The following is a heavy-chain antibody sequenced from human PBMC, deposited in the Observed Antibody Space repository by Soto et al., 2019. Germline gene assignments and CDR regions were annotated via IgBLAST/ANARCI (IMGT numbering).Heavy chain of an antibody. CDR1: GGSINNHY. CDR3: ARANGFFDY. Sequence: QVQLQESGPGLVKPSETLSLTCTVSGGSINNHYWSWIRQPPGQGLEWIGYIYYSGSTNYNPSLKSRVTMSVDTSKNQCSLKLSSLTAADTAIYYCARANGFFDYWGQGTLVTVSS. V-gene: IGHV4-59*11. D-gene: IGHD5-12*01. CDR2: IYYSGST. J-gene: IGHJ4*02.